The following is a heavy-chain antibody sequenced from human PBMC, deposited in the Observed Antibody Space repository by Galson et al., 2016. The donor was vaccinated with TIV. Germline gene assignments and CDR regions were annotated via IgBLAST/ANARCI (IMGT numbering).Heavy chain of an antibody. D-gene: IGHD3-22*01. J-gene: IGHJ5*02. CDR1: GDSIINGTYY. Sequence: TLSLTCTVSGDSIINGTYYWNWIRRASGKGLEWIGRIYSSGSTTYNPSLNSRVTISMDTSKNQFSLKLSSVTAADTAVYYCSKYDRSSFWFDPWGQGTPVTVTS. V-gene: IGHV4-61*02. CDR2: IYSSGST. CDR3: SKYDRSSFWFDP.